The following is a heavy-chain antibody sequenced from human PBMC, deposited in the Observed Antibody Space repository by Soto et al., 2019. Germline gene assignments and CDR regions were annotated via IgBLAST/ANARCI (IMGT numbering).Heavy chain of an antibody. D-gene: IGHD6-19*01. CDR2: ISGSGGST. Sequence: PGGSLRLSCAASGFTFSNYDMSWVRQAPGKGPEWASAISGSGGSTYYADSVKGRFTISIDNSENTLYLQMSSVRAEDTAVYYCARRKAGNSDYWGQGTLVTVSS. CDR1: GFTFSNYD. CDR3: ARRKAGNSDY. J-gene: IGHJ4*02. V-gene: IGHV3-23*01.